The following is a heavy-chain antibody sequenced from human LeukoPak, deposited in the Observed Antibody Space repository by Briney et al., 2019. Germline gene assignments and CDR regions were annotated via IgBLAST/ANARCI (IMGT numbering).Heavy chain of an antibody. CDR3: ARENGVNYFDY. Sequence: SVKVSCKASGSTFSTSAMQWVRQARGQRLEWIGWIVVGSGHTNYAQKFQERVTITRDMSTSTAYMELSSLRSEDTAVYYCARENGVNYFDYWGQGTLVTVSS. CDR1: GSTFSTSA. V-gene: IGHV1-58*02. J-gene: IGHJ4*02. D-gene: IGHD2-8*01. CDR2: IVVGSGHT.